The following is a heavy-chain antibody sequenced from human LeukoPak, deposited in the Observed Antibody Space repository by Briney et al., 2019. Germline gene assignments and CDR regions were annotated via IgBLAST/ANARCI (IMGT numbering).Heavy chain of an antibody. CDR2: ISGSGGST. D-gene: IGHD3-10*01. CDR1: GFTFSSYA. V-gene: IGHV3-23*01. CDR3: ARWGGYYGSGSEFDY. Sequence: AGGSLRLSCAASGFTFSSYAMSWVRQAPGKGLEWVSAISGSGGSTYYADSVKGRFTISRDNSKNTLYLQMNSLRAEDTAVYYCARWGGYYGSGSEFDYWGQGTLVTVSS. J-gene: IGHJ4*02.